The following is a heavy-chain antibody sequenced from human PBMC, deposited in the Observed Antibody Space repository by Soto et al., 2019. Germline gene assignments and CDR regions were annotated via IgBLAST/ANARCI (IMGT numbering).Heavy chain of an antibody. J-gene: IGHJ6*02. Sequence: SETLSLTCAVYGGSFSGYYWSWIRQPTGKGLEWIGEINHSGSTNYNPSLKSRVTISVDTSKNQFSLKLSSVTAADTAVYYCARQRAGYCSGGSCYKYYYYYGMDVWGQGTTVTVS. CDR2: INHSGST. CDR3: ARQRAGYCSGGSCYKYYYYYGMDV. D-gene: IGHD2-15*01. CDR1: GGSFSGYY. V-gene: IGHV4-34*01.